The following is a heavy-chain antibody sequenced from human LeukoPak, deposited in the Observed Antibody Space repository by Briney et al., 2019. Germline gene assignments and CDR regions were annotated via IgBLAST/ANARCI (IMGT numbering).Heavy chain of an antibody. V-gene: IGHV4-59*01. CDR1: GGSINNYY. CDR2: IFDNGNT. Sequence: SETLSLTCTVSGGSINNYYWSWIRQPPGKGLEWIGYIFDNGNTNYNPSLKSRVTISPDTSKNQFSLKLSSVTAADTAVYYCARARYYYGHYFDYWGQGTLVTVSS. D-gene: IGHD3-10*01. CDR3: ARARYYYGHYFDY. J-gene: IGHJ4*02.